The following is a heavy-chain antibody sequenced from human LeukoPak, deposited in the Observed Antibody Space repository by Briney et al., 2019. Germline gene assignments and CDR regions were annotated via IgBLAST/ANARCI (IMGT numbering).Heavy chain of an antibody. CDR2: IYSDNT. V-gene: IGHV3-53*01. CDR1: GFTVSSNS. J-gene: IGHJ6*03. CDR3: ARDGQTYYYGSGSSSSPYYYYYMDV. Sequence: GGSLRLSCTVSGFTVSSNSMSWVRQAPGKGLEWVSFIYSDNTHYSDSVKGRFTISRDNAKNSLYLQMNSLRAEDTAVYYCARDGQTYYYGSGSSSSPYYYYYMDVWGKGTTVTVSS. D-gene: IGHD3-10*01.